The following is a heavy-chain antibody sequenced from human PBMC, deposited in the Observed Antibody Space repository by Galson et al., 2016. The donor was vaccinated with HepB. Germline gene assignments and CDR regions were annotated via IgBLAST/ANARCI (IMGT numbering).Heavy chain of an antibody. D-gene: IGHD5-18*01. J-gene: IGHJ6*02. V-gene: IGHV3-7*01. Sequence: SLRLSCAASGFTFSDYWMNWVRQAPGKGLEWVANTRPEGSGKNYVDSVKGRFTISRDNPKKSLYLQMNILRAEDTAVYYCARGLDATMGGGWHYGMDVWGQGTTVTVSS. CDR1: GFTFSDYW. CDR2: TRPEGSGK. CDR3: ARGLDATMGGGWHYGMDV.